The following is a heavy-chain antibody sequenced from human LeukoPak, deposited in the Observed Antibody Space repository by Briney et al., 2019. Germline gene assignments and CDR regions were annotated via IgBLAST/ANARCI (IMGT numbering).Heavy chain of an antibody. CDR1: SGSISSHY. CDR2: IHTSGSI. CDR3: AGYRSSWYFDY. D-gene: IGHD6-13*01. Sequence: SETLSLTCTVSSGSISSHYWSWIRQPAGKGLEWIGRIHTSGSINYNPSLKSRVTMSVDTSKNQFSLKLSSVTAADTAVYYCAGYRSSWYFDYWGQGTLVTVSS. V-gene: IGHV4-4*07. J-gene: IGHJ4*02.